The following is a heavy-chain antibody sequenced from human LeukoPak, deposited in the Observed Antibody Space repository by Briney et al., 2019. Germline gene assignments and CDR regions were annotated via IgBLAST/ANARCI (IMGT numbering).Heavy chain of an antibody. V-gene: IGHV4-34*01. CDR3: AREGSGYSSGWYLFDY. J-gene: IGHJ4*02. Sequence: GSLRLSCVASGFMSSGHYIVWVRQPPGKGLEWIGEINHSGSTNYNPSLKSRVTISVDTSKNQFSLKLSSVTAADTAVYYCAREGSGYSSGWYLFDYWGQGTLVTVSS. CDR2: INHSGST. D-gene: IGHD6-19*01. CDR1: GFMSSGHY.